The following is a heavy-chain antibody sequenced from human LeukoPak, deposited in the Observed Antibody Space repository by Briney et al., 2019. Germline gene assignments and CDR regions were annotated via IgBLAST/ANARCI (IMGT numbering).Heavy chain of an antibody. CDR2: ISGRNDCI. Sequence: SGGSLRLSCAASGFIFRNYNMNWVRQAPGKGLEWVSSISGRNDCIHYADSVKGRFTISRDNAKNSLYLQMNSLRAEDTAVYYCALDVAAAGTFDYWGQGTLVTVSS. CDR3: ALDVAAAGTFDY. D-gene: IGHD6-13*01. V-gene: IGHV3-21*01. CDR1: GFIFRNYN. J-gene: IGHJ4*02.